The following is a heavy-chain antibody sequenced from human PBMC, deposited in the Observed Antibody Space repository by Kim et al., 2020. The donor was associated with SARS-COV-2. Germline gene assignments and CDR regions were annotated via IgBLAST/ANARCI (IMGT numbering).Heavy chain of an antibody. V-gene: IGHV4-39*07. J-gene: IGHJ5*02. CDR2: IYYSGST. Sequence: SETLSLTCTVSGGSISSSSYYWGWIRQPPGKGLEWIGSIYYSGSTYYNPSLKSRVTISVDTSKNQFSLKLSSVTAADTAVYYCARFTGIAVAGTSFDPWGQGTLVTVSS. CDR1: GGSISSSSYY. CDR3: ARFTGIAVAGTSFDP. D-gene: IGHD6-19*01.